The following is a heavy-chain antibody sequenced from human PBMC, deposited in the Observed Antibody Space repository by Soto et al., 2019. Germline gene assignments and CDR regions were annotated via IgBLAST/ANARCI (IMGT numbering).Heavy chain of an antibody. J-gene: IGHJ5*02. D-gene: IGHD2-15*01. CDR2: ISAYNGNT. Sequence: ASVKVSCKASGYTFTSYGISWVRQAPGQGLEWMGWISAYNGNTNYAQKLQGRVTMTTDTSTSTAYMELRSLRSDDTAVYYCARGLDLXGYCSGGSCSRLVWFDPWGQGTLVTVSS. CDR1: GYTFTSYG. V-gene: IGHV1-18*04. CDR3: ARGLDLXGYCSGGSCSRLVWFDP.